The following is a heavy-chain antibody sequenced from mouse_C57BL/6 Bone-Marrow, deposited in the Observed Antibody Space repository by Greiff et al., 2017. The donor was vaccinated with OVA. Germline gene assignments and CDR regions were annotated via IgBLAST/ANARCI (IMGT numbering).Heavy chain of an antibody. D-gene: IGHD1-1*01. V-gene: IGHV5-17*01. CDR1: GFTFSDYG. Sequence: EVKVEESGGGLVKPGGSLKLSCAASGFTFSDYGMHWVRQAPEKGLEWVAYISSGSSTIYYADTVKGRFTISRDNAKNTLFLQMTSLRSEDTAMYYCARGFGYGSSYWFAYWGQGTLVTVSA. CDR2: ISSGSSTI. CDR3: ARGFGYGSSYWFAY. J-gene: IGHJ3*01.